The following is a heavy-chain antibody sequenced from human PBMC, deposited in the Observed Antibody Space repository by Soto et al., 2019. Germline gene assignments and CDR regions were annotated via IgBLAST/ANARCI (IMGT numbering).Heavy chain of an antibody. Sequence: SVKGSCKASGGPFSSYAISWVRQAPGQGLEWMGGIIPIFGTANYAQKFQGRVTITADESTSTAYMELSSLRSEDTAVYYCARDVGVGYYYYGMDVWGQGTTVTVSS. CDR1: GGPFSSYA. D-gene: IGHD1-26*01. CDR2: IIPIFGTA. V-gene: IGHV1-69*13. J-gene: IGHJ6*02. CDR3: ARDVGVGYYYYGMDV.